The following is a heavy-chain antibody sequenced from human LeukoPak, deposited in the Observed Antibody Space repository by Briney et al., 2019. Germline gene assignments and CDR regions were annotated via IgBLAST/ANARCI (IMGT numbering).Heavy chain of an antibody. CDR2: IYATGST. Sequence: SQTLSLTCTVSGGSISSGGHYWSWIRQPAGKGLEYLGRIYATGSTNYNPSLRSRVTISADTSMNHFSLKLGSVTAADTAVFYCARVIRAEENPTFDIWGQGTMVTVSS. CDR3: ARVIRAEENPTFDI. CDR1: GGSISSGGHY. V-gene: IGHV4-61*02. J-gene: IGHJ3*02.